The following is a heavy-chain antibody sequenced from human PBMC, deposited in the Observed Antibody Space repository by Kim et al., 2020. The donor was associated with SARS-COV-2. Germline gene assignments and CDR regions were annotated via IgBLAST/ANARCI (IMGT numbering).Heavy chain of an antibody. J-gene: IGHJ4*02. CDR2: IYHSGST. D-gene: IGHD2-2*01. CDR3: ARGGGGEMAMPVDY. V-gene: IGHV4-30-2*01. CDR1: GGSISSGGYS. Sequence: SETLSLTCAVSGGSISSGGYSWSWIRQPPGKGLEWIGYIYHSGSTYYNPSLKSRVTISVDRSKNQFSLKLSSVTAADTAVYYCARGGGGEMAMPVDYWGQGTLVTVSS.